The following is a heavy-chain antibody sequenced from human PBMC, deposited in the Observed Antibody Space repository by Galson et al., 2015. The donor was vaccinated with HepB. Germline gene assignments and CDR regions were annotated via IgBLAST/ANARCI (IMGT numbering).Heavy chain of an antibody. CDR2: INQDGSDI. D-gene: IGHD3-10*01. Sequence: SLRLSCAASGFTFSDYWMSWVRQAPGKELEWVANINQDGSDIYYVDSVGGRFTISRDNARDSLHLQMNTLRAEDTAVYYCARFRYGLGYFDNWGQGILVTVSS. CDR1: GFTFSDYW. J-gene: IGHJ4*02. CDR3: ARFRYGLGYFDN. V-gene: IGHV3-7*03.